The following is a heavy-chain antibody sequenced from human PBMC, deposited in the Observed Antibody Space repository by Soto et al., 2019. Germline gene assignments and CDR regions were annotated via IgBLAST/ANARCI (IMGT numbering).Heavy chain of an antibody. Sequence: AASVKVSCKASGYPFTSHDINWVRQAPGQGLEWMGWMSPNTGNTGYAQKFQGRVTMTRNTSMSTVYMELSSLRSDDTAVYFCARDWGVVSYYYGMDFWGQGTTVTVSS. D-gene: IGHD7-27*01. V-gene: IGHV1-8*01. J-gene: IGHJ6*02. CDR1: GYPFTSHD. CDR3: ARDWGVVSYYYGMDF. CDR2: MSPNTGNT.